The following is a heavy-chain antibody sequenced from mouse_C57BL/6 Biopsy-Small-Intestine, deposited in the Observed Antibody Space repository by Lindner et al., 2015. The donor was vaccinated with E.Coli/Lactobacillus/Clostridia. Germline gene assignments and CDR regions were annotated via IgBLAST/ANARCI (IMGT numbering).Heavy chain of an antibody. CDR3: ARHNRSSWYDFDH. V-gene: IGHV1-84*02. Sequence: SVKVSCKASGYTFTTNAIHWVRQAPGQGLEWMGWVSTGNGDTKYSQKFQGRVTITRDTSASTAYMELSSLRSEDTAVYYCARHNRSSWYDFDHWGQGTLVTVSS. J-gene: IGHJ4*01. D-gene: IGHD2-14*01. CDR1: GYTFTTNA. CDR2: VSTGNGDT.